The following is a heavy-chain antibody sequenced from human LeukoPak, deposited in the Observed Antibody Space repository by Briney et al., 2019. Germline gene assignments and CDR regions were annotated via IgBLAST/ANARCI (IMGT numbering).Heavy chain of an antibody. J-gene: IGHJ3*02. D-gene: IGHD3-16*01. Sequence: PGGSLRLSCAACGFTVSSSYMSWVRQAPGKGLEWVSYIGSSCSVIYYADSVKGRFTISRDNANNSLYLQMNSLRVEETAIYYCARGTDRGTSTRGGAFDIWGQGTMVTVSS. CDR3: ARGTDRGTSTRGGAFDI. V-gene: IGHV3-48*04. CDR1: GFTVSSSY. CDR2: IGSSCSVI.